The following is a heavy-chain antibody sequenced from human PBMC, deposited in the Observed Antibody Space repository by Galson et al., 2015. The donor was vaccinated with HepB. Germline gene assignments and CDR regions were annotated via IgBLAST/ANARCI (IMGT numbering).Heavy chain of an antibody. Sequence: SLRLSCAASGFIFSTYTFNWVRWAPGKDLEWISYISSTGTTIYYADSVKGRFTISRDNAENSLSLQMSSLRDEDTAVYYCVRVAIDTTIFRGYWYFDLWGRGTLVTVSS. CDR2: ISSTGTTI. J-gene: IGHJ2*01. V-gene: IGHV3-48*02. CDR3: VRVAIDTTIFRGYWYFDL. D-gene: IGHD5-18*01. CDR1: GFIFSTYT.